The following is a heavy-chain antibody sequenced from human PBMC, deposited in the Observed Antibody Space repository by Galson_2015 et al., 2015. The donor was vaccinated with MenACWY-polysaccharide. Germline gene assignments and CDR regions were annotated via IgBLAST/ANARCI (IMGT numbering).Heavy chain of an antibody. V-gene: IGHV3-23*01. D-gene: IGHD3-3*01. CDR2: ISGSGGST. CDR1: GFTFSSYA. Sequence: SLRLSCAASGFTFSSYAMSWVRQAPGKGLEWVSAISGSGGSTYYADSVKGRFTISRDNSKNTLYLQMNSLRAEDTAVYYCAKSSDFGVAILYYFDYWGQGTLVTVSS. CDR3: AKSSDFGVAILYYFDY. J-gene: IGHJ4*02.